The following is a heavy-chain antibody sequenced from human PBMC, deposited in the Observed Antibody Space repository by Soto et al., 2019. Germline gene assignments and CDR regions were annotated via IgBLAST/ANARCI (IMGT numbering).Heavy chain of an antibody. CDR1: GGSISSYY. Sequence: QVQLQESGPGLVKPSETLSLTCTVSGGSISSYYWSWIRQPPGKGLEWIGYIYYSGSTNYNPSLTSRVTISVDTSKNQFSLKLSSVTAADTAVYYCARDKGDSSSWYGWDYYYGMDVWGQGTTVTVSS. J-gene: IGHJ6*02. CDR3: ARDKGDSSSWYGWDYYYGMDV. D-gene: IGHD6-13*01. CDR2: IYYSGST. V-gene: IGHV4-59*01.